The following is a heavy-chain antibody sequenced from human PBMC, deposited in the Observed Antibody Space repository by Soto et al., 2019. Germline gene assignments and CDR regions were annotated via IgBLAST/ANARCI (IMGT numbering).Heavy chain of an antibody. V-gene: IGHV4-39*01. CDR2: IYYSGST. J-gene: IGHJ4*02. Sequence: QLQLQESGPGLVKPSETLSLTCTVSGGSISSSSYYWGWIRQPPGKGLEWIGSIYYSGSTYYNPSLKSRVTISVDTSKNQFSLKLSSVTAADTAVYYCARIGRCIAAAGIVYWCQGTLVTVSS. CDR3: ARIGRCIAAAGIVY. D-gene: IGHD6-13*01. CDR1: GGSISSSSYY.